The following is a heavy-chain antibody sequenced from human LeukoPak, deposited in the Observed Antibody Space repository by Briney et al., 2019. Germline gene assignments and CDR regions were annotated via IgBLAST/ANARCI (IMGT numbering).Heavy chain of an antibody. CDR2: VSHDGRNQ. V-gene: IGHV3-30*04. Sequence: PGRSLRLSCAASRFTFSNYAMHWVRQAPGNGLEWVAIVSHDGRNQYYAESVKGRFTISRDSSKNTVSLQMNSLRAGDSALYYCGRDPSARVTIDFWGQGTLVTVSS. J-gene: IGHJ4*02. CDR3: GRDPSARVTIDF. CDR1: RFTFSNYA. D-gene: IGHD5-24*01.